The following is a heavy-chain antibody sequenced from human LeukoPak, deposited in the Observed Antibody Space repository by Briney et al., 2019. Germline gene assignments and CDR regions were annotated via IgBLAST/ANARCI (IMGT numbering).Heavy chain of an antibody. V-gene: IGHV4-59*08. CDR1: GGSISSYY. D-gene: IGHD2-15*01. CDR3: AREIVVVVAATTGFDY. Sequence: SETLSLTCTVSGGSISSYYWSWIRQPPGKGLEWIGYIYYSGTTNYNPSLKSRVTISVDTSKNQFSLKRSSVTAADTAVYYCAREIVVVVAATTGFDYWGQGILVTVSS. CDR2: IYYSGTT. J-gene: IGHJ4*02.